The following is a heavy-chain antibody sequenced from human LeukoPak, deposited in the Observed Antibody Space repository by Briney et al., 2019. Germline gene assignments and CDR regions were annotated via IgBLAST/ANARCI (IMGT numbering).Heavy chain of an antibody. J-gene: IGHJ6*03. CDR2: ISWDGGST. V-gene: IGHV3-43*01. CDR1: GFTFDDYT. CDR3: AKDGNYYMDV. Sequence: GGSLRLSCAASGFTFDDYTMHWVRQAPGKGLEWVSLISWDGGSTYYADSVKGRFTISRDNSKNSLYLQMNSLRTEDTALYYCAKDGNYYMDVWGKGTTVTVSS.